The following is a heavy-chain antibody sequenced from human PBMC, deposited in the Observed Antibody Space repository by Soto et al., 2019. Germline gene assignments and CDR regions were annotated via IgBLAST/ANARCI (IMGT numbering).Heavy chain of an antibody. D-gene: IGHD4-4*01. CDR2: IYYSGST. Sequence: SETLSLTCTVSGGSISSSSYYWGWIRQPPGKGLEWIGSIYYSGSTYYNPSLKSRVTISVDTSKNQFSLKLSSVTAADTAVYYCARHLVRNSDYPPISNWFDPWGQGTLVTVSS. V-gene: IGHV4-39*01. CDR3: ARHLVRNSDYPPISNWFDP. CDR1: GGSISSSSYY. J-gene: IGHJ5*02.